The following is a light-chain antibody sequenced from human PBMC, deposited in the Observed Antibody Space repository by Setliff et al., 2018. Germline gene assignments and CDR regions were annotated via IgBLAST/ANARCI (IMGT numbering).Light chain of an antibody. Sequence: QSALTQPPSASGSPGQSVTISCTGTSSDVSGYNYVSWYQQHPGKAPKLMIYEVTKRPSGVSDRFSGSKSGNTASLTISGLQAEDEADYYCLSYTSKTTHALFAGGTKVTVL. J-gene: IGLJ2*01. CDR3: LSYTSKTTHAL. CDR2: EVT. V-gene: IGLV2-14*03. CDR1: SSDVSGYNY.